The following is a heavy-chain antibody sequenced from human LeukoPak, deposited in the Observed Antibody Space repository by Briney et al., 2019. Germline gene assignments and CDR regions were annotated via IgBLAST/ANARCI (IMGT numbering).Heavy chain of an antibody. Sequence: SETLSLTCTVSGGSISSYYWSWIRQPPRKGLEWIGYIYYSGSTIYNPSLKSRVTISVDTSKNQFSLKLSSVTAADTAVYYCASSYSTSWYRGYYFDYWGQGTLVTVSS. CDR2: IYYSGST. D-gene: IGHD6-13*01. J-gene: IGHJ4*02. CDR1: GGSISSYY. CDR3: ASSYSTSWYRGYYFDY. V-gene: IGHV4-59*08.